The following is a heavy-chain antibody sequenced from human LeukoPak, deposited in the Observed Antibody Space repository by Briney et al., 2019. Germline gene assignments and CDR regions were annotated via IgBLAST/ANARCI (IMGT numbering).Heavy chain of an antibody. J-gene: IGHJ4*02. D-gene: IGHD6-6*01. CDR1: GFIFTNYA. CDR3: ARADGGMAARPQPFDY. CDR2: ISVNGRTT. V-gene: IGHV3-23*01. Sequence: GGSLRLSCAASGFIFTNYAISWVRQDPGKGLEWVSSISVNGRTTYYADSVMGRFTISRDNSKNTLYLQMNSLRAEDAAVYYCARADGGMAARPQPFDYWGQGTLVTVSS.